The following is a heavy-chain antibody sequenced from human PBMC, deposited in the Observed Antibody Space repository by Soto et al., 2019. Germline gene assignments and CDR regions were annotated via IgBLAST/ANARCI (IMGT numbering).Heavy chain of an antibody. V-gene: IGHV4-31*03. CDR3: ARARRAAAGARFDP. Sequence: PSETLSLTCTVSGGSISIGGYYWGWIRQHPGKGLEWIGYIYYSGRTYYNPSLKSRVTISVDTSKNQFSLKLSSVTAADTAVYYCARARRAAAGARFDPWGQGTRVTVS. CDR1: GGSISIGGYY. J-gene: IGHJ5*02. D-gene: IGHD6-13*01. CDR2: IYYSGRT.